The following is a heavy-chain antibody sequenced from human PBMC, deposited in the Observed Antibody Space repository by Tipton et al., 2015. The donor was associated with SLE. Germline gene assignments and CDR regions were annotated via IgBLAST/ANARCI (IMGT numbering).Heavy chain of an antibody. CDR3: ARGGTGDGRNPFDP. J-gene: IGHJ5*02. V-gene: IGHV4-34*01. D-gene: IGHD4-23*01. CDR1: GESFSGYY. CDR2: ITRRGKT. Sequence: TLSLTCAVYGESFSGYYWSWIRRPPGRGLEWIGEITRRGKTNYNPSLKSRVTISVDTSKNQFSLNLRSVTAADTAVYYCARGGTGDGRNPFDPWGQGTLVTVSS.